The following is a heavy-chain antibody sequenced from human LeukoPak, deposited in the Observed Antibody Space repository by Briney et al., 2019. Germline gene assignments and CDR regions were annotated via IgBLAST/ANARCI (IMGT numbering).Heavy chain of an antibody. CDR2: IYPGDSDT. V-gene: IGHV5-51*01. CDR1: GYSFTSYW. D-gene: IGHD1-1*01. J-gene: IGHJ4*02. CDR3: ARQRGWNDETRYFDY. Sequence: NHGESLKISCKGSGYSFTSYWIGWVRQMPGKGLEWMGIIYPGDSDTRYSPSFRGQVTMSADKSISTAYLQWSSLKASDTAMYYCARQRGWNDETRYFDYWGQGTLVTVSS.